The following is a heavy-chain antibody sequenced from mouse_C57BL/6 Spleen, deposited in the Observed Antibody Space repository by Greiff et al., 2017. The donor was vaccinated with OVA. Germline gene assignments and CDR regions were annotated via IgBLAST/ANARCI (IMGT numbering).Heavy chain of an antibody. CDR1: GYTFTSYW. D-gene: IGHD1-3*01. Sequence: QVQLQQSGAELVMPGASVKLSCKASGYTFTSYWMHWVKQRPGQGLEWIGEIDPSDSYTNYNRKFKGKSTLTVDKSSSTAYMQLSSLTSEDSAVYYCARHALSEAWFAYWGQGTLVTVSA. CDR2: IDPSDSYT. V-gene: IGHV1-69*01. CDR3: ARHALSEAWFAY. J-gene: IGHJ3*01.